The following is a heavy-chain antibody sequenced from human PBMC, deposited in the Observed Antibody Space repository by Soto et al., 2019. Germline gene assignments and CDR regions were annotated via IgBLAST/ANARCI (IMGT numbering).Heavy chain of an antibody. V-gene: IGHV4-59*08. J-gene: IGHJ4*02. CDR3: ARHLDYGDDFDY. D-gene: IGHD4-17*01. CDR2: IYYGGST. Sequence: SETLSLTCTVSGGSISSYYWSWIRQPPGKGLEWIGYIYYGGSTNYNPSLKSRVTISVDTSKNQFSLKLSSVTAADTAVYYCARHLDYGDDFDYWGQGTLVTVSS. CDR1: GGSISSYY.